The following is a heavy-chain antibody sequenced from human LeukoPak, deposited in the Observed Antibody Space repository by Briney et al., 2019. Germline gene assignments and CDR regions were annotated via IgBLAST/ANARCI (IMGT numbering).Heavy chain of an antibody. CDR3: ARDRSSTYFDY. CDR1: GFTFDDYA. J-gene: IGHJ4*02. Sequence: GSLRLSCAASGFTFDDYAMSWVRQAPGKGLEWVSGINWNGGSTGYADSVKGRFTISRDNAKNTLYLQMNSLRAEDTAVYYCARDRSSTYFDYWAQGTPVTVSS. V-gene: IGHV3-20*04. CDR2: INWNGGST. D-gene: IGHD2-2*01.